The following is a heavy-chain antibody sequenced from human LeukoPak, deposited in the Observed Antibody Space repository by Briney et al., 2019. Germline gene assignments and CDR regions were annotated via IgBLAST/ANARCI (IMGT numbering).Heavy chain of an antibody. CDR3: AKYYDFWSGYLYYFDY. V-gene: IGHV3-23*01. CDR1: GFTFSSYA. Sequence: PGGSLRLSCAASGFTFSSYAMSWVRQAPGKGLEWVAAVSGGGGGTYYADSVKGRFTISRDNSKNTLYLQMNSLRAEDTAVYYCAKYYDFWSGYLYYFDYWGQGTLVTVSS. J-gene: IGHJ4*02. D-gene: IGHD3-3*01. CDR2: VSGGGGGT.